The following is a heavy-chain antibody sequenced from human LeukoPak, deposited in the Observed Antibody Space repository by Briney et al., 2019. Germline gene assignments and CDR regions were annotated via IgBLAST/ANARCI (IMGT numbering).Heavy chain of an antibody. CDR3: ATPYCSGISCLDVFNM. D-gene: IGHD2-2*01. CDR2: KYYSGSA. J-gene: IGHJ3*02. Sequence: SETLSLTCNVSGVSVSDGRYYWTWIRRHPGKGREWIGYKYYSGSAKYNRSLKSRLTISIDTSKNHFSLQLSSVTAADTATYYCATPYCSGISCLDVFNMWGQGTRVTVSS. V-gene: IGHV4-31*03. CDR1: GVSVSDGRYY.